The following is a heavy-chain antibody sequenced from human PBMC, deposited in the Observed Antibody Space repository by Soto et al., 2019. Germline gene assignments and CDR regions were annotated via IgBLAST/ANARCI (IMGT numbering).Heavy chain of an antibody. Sequence: PSETLSLTCTVSGGSISSYYWSWIRQPPGKGLEWTGYIYYSGSTNYNPSLKSRVTISVDTSKNQFSLKLSSVTAADTAVYYCASRRSGDIRFDYWGQGTLVTVS. D-gene: IGHD3-3*01. CDR3: ASRRSGDIRFDY. CDR2: IYYSGST. V-gene: IGHV4-59*01. CDR1: GGSISSYY. J-gene: IGHJ4*02.